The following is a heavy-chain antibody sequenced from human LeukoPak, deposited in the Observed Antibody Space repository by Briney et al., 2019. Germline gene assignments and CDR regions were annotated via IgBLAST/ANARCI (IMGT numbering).Heavy chain of an antibody. V-gene: IGHV3-21*01. CDR2: ISSSSSYI. CDR3: ARGAGWELRYDLDY. J-gene: IGHJ4*02. CDR1: GFTFSSYS. Sequence: PGGSLRLSCAASGFTFSSYSMNWVRQAPGKGLEWVSSISSSSSYIYYADSVKGRFTISRDNAKNSLYLQMNSLRAEDTAVYYCARGAGWELRYDLDYWGQGTLVTVSS. D-gene: IGHD1-26*01.